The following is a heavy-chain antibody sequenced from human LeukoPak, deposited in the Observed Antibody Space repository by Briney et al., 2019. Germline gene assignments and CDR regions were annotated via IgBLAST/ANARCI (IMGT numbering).Heavy chain of an antibody. CDR1: GGSINSNY. D-gene: IGHD6-13*01. CDR2: ISTSGIT. CDR3: AREASIAAAGWISDY. J-gene: IGHJ4*02. V-gene: IGHV4-4*07. Sequence: LETLSLTCTVSGGSINSNYWTWIRQPAGKGLEWIGRISTSGITNYSPSVKSRVTISLDKSKNQFSLILASVTAADTALYYCAREASIAAAGWISDYWGQGTLVTVSS.